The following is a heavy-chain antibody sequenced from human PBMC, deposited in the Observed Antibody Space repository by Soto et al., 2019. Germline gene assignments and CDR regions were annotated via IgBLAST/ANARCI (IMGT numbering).Heavy chain of an antibody. CDR1: GFTFNNYA. CDR3: AKLGSSSWSPHYYFDY. Sequence: EVQVLESGGGLVQPGGSLRLSCAASGFTFNNYAMGWVRQAPGKGLEWVSAITDSGSDTYYVDSVKGRFTISRDNSKNTVYLQMNSLRAEDTALYYYAKLGSSSWSPHYYFDYWGQGTLVTVSS. D-gene: IGHD2-2*01. V-gene: IGHV3-23*01. CDR2: ITDSGSDT. J-gene: IGHJ4*02.